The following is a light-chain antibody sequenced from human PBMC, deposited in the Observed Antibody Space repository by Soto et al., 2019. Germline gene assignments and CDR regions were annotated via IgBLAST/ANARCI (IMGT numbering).Light chain of an antibody. CDR1: QSINTW. Sequence: DIQMTQSPSTLSASVGDRVTVTCRASQSINTWLAWYQQKPGKAPKLLIYDASSLQSGVTSSFTGRGPGTEFTRTISSLHPDDFATYYCQQYDTYSRTFGQRTKVEIK. CDR2: DAS. J-gene: IGKJ1*01. CDR3: QQYDTYSRT. V-gene: IGKV1-5*01.